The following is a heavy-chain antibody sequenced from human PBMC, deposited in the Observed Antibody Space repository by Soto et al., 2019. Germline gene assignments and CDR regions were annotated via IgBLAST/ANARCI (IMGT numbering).Heavy chain of an antibody. D-gene: IGHD3-16*01. Sequence: EVQLLESGGGLVQPGGSLRLSCAASGFTFSSYAMSWVRQAPGKGLEWVSAISGSGGSTYYADSVKGRFTISRDNSKNTLYQQMNSRRADDTAVYYCSKDQGLYDYFLGSTLDAFDIWGQGTMVTVSS. V-gene: IGHV3-23*01. CDR2: ISGSGGST. CDR1: GFTFSSYA. CDR3: SKDQGLYDYFLGSTLDAFDI. J-gene: IGHJ3*02.